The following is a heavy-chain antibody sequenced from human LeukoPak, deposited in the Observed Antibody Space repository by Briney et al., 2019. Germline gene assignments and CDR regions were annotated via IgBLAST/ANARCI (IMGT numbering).Heavy chain of an antibody. CDR1: GGTFSSYA. CDR3: ARRGWKAGTFHLDY. V-gene: IGHV1-69*13. J-gene: IGHJ4*02. D-gene: IGHD6-19*01. Sequence: SVKVSCKASGGTFSSYAISWVRQAPGQGLEWMGGIIPIFGTANYAQEFQGRVTITADESTSTAYMELSSLRSEDTAVYYCARRGWKAGTFHLDYWGQGTLVTVSS. CDR2: IIPIFGTA.